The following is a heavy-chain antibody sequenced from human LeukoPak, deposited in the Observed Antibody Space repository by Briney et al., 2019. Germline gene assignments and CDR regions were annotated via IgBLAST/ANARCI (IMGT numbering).Heavy chain of an antibody. CDR1: GFTFADYA. V-gene: IGHV3-9*01. D-gene: IGHD6-19*01. CDR3: AKSMGYSSGWSDFDY. Sequence: GRSLRLSCAASGFTFADYAMRWVRHARGEGLGWVSGISWNSGSIGYADSVKGRFTISRDNDKNSLYLQMNSLRAEDTALYYCAKSMGYSSGWSDFDYWGQGTLVTVSS. J-gene: IGHJ4*02. CDR2: ISWNSGSI.